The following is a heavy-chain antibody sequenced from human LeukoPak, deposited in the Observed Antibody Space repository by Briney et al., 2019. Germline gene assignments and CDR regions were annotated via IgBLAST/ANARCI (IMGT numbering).Heavy chain of an antibody. V-gene: IGHV3-30*18. D-gene: IGHD3-22*01. CDR3: AKLYEGYYDSSGYPPNGAFDI. CDR2: ISYDGSNK. J-gene: IGHJ3*02. Sequence: PARSLRLSCAASGFTFSSYGMHWVRQAPGKGLEWVAVISYDGSNKYYADSVKGRFTISRDNSKNALYLQMNSLRAEDTAVYYCAKLYEGYYDSSGYPPNGAFDIWGQGTMVTVSS. CDR1: GFTFSSYG.